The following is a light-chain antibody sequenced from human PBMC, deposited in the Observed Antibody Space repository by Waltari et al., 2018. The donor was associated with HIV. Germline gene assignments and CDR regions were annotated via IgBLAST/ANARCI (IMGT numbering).Light chain of an antibody. V-gene: IGLV2-11*01. CDR3: CSHAGNLIFA. Sequence: QSALTQPHSVSGSPGQSLTISCTGTSSYVVTFVFWYQHHPGKAPPVLIYDVPKRPSGVPDRFSGSKSGNTAFLTISGLQAEDEADYHCCSHAGNLIFAFGTGTKVTVL. CDR1: SSYVVTF. J-gene: IGLJ1*01. CDR2: DVP.